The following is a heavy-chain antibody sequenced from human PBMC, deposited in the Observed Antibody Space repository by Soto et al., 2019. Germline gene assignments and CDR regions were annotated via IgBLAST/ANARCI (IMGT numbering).Heavy chain of an antibody. J-gene: IGHJ4*02. CDR3: ARDRGTSIAAGYFDY. CDR1: GFTFSSYA. CDR2: ISYDGSNK. Sequence: VQLVESGGGVVQPGRSLRLSCAASGFTFSSYAMHWVCQAPGKGLEWVAVISYDGSNKYYADSVKGRFTISRDNSKNTLYLQMNSLRAEDTAVYYCARDRGTSIAAGYFDYWGQGTLVTVSS. V-gene: IGHV3-30-3*01. D-gene: IGHD6-6*01.